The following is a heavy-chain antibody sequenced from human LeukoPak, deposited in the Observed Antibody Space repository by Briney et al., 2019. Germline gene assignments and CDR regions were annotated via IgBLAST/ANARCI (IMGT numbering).Heavy chain of an antibody. CDR2: IYYSGST. Sequence: SETLSLTCTVSGGSFSSGDYYWNWIRQPPGKGLEWIGYIYYSGSTYYNPSLKSRVTISVDTSKNQFSLKLSSVTAADTAVYYCARKPGYGGFRFDYWGQGTLVTVSS. V-gene: IGHV4-30-4*01. CDR1: GGSFSSGDYY. J-gene: IGHJ4*02. CDR3: ARKPGYGGFRFDY. D-gene: IGHD5-12*01.